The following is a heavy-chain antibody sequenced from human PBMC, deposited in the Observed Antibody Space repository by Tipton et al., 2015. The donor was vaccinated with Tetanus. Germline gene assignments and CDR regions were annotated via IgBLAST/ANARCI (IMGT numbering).Heavy chain of an antibody. CDR1: GGSITSGAYL. CDR2: IFYAGST. Sequence: TLSLTCAVSGGSITSGAYLWGWIRQPPGKGLEWIGYIFYAGSTNSNPSLKSRVTIPVDKAKNQFSLKLTSVTAADTAVYYCARATEHDIMTGYDNWGPGTQVTVSS. J-gene: IGHJ4*02. D-gene: IGHD3-9*01. CDR3: ARATEHDIMTGYDN. V-gene: IGHV4-61*08.